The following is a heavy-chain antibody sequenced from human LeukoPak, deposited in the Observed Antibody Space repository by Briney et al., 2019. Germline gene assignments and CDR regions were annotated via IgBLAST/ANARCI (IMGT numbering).Heavy chain of an antibody. D-gene: IGHD6-13*01. CDR3: ARLPVSSSSWYEDG. Sequence: SETLSLTCTVSGGSISSSSYYWGWIRQPPGKGLEWIGSIYYSGSTYYNPSLKSRVTISVDTSKNQFSLKLSSVTAADTAVYYCARLPVSSSSWYEDGWGQGTLVTVSS. CDR2: IYYSGST. V-gene: IGHV4-39*01. CDR1: GGSISSSSYY. J-gene: IGHJ4*02.